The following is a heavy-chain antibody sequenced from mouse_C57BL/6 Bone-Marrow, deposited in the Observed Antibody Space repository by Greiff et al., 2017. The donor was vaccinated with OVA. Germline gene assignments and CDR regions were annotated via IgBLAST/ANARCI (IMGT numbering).Heavy chain of an antibody. J-gene: IGHJ2*01. D-gene: IGHD1-1*01. CDR1: GFNIKDDF. Sequence: VQLQQSGAELVRPGASVKLSCTASGFNIKDDFMHWVKQRPEQGLEWIGWIDPENGDTEYASKFQGKATITADTSSNTAYLQLSSLTSEDTAVYYCTIITTVVEGFDYWGRGTTLAVSS. CDR3: TIITTVVEGFDY. CDR2: IDPENGDT. V-gene: IGHV14-4*01.